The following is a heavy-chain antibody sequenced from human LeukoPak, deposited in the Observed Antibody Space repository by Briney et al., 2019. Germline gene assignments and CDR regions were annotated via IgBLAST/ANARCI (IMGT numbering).Heavy chain of an antibody. D-gene: IGHD3-22*01. Sequence: PSETLSLTCTVSGGSISSSSYYWGWIRQPPGKGLEWIGSIYYSGSTYYNPSLKSRVTISVDTSKNQFSLKLSSVTAADTAVYYCARASRSWLFPFDYWGQGTLVTVSS. CDR1: GGSISSSSYY. CDR2: IYYSGST. CDR3: ARASRSWLFPFDY. J-gene: IGHJ4*02. V-gene: IGHV4-39*07.